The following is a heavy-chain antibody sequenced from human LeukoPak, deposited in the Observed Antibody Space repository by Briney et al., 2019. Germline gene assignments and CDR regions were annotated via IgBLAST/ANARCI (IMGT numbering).Heavy chain of an antibody. CDR3: AKDISSWQLPKVGYYYYYGMDV. Sequence: GGSLRLSCAASGFTFSSYGMHWVRQAPGKGLEWVAVIWYDGSNKYYADSVKGRFTISRDNSKNTLYLQMNSLRAEDTAVYYCAKDISSWQLPKVGYYYYYGMDVWGQGTTVTVSS. V-gene: IGHV3-30*02. J-gene: IGHJ6*02. D-gene: IGHD2-15*01. CDR2: IWYDGSNK. CDR1: GFTFSSYG.